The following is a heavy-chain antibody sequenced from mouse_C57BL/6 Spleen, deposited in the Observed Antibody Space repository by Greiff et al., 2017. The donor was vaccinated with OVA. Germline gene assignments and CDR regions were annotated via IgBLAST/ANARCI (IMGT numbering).Heavy chain of an antibody. CDR2: IYPGSGNT. Sequence: VQLQESGAELVRPGASVKLSCKASGYTFTDYYINWVKQRPGQGLEWIARIYPGSGNTYYNEKFKGKATLTAEKSSSTAYMQLSSLTSEDSAVYFCARGIYVDYWGQGTSVTVSS. J-gene: IGHJ4*01. CDR1: GYTFTDYY. CDR3: ARGIYVDY. V-gene: IGHV1-76*01. D-gene: IGHD2-3*01.